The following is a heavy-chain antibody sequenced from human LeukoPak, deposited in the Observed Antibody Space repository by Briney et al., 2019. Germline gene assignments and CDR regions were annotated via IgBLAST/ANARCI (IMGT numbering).Heavy chain of an antibody. CDR3: ARDPPRYYYDSSGYYGDHAFDI. J-gene: IGHJ3*02. V-gene: IGHV1-69*05. CDR1: GGTFSSYA. D-gene: IGHD3-22*01. Sequence: SVKVSCKASGGTFSSYAISWVRQAPGQGLEWMGGIIPIFGTANYAQKFQGRVTITTDESTSTAYMELSSLRSEDTAVYYCARDPPRYYYDSSGYYGDHAFDIWGQGTMVTVSS. CDR2: IIPIFGTA.